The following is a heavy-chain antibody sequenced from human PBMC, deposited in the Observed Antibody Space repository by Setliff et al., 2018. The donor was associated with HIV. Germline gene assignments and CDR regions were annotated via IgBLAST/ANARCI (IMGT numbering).Heavy chain of an antibody. J-gene: IGHJ4*02. V-gene: IGHV1-46*01. D-gene: IGHD2-2*01. Sequence: ASVKVSCKASGYTFTGYDIHWVRQAPGQGLEWMGVINPYGGAADFAQRFRDRLAMTTDTSTSTVFLELSSLRSEDTAIYYCARVYCSTRSCVDEWYFDYWGQGTLVTVSS. CDR1: GYTFTGYD. CDR2: INPYGGAA. CDR3: ARVYCSTRSCVDEWYFDY.